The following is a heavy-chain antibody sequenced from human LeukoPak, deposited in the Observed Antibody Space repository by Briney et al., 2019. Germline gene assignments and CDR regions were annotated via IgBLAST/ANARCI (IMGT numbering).Heavy chain of an antibody. V-gene: IGHV3-23*01. J-gene: IGHJ4*02. CDR3: AKSPQSPYGSGSWDY. D-gene: IGHD3-10*01. Sequence: GGSLRLSCAASGFAFSHYWMSWVRQAPGKGLEWVSAISGSGGSTYYADSVKGRFTISRDNSKNTLYLQMNSLRAEDTAVYYCAKSPQSPYGSGSWDYWGQGTLVTVSS. CDR2: ISGSGGST. CDR1: GFAFSHYW.